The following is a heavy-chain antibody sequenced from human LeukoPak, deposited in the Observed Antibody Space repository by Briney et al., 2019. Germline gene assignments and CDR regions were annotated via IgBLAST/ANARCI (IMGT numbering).Heavy chain of an antibody. CDR3: DGGTGWVSNLG. CDR1: GFTFSSYG. Sequence: PGGSLRLSCAASGFTFSSYGMHWVRQPPGKGLEWVANIKQDGSEKYYVDSVKGRFTISRDNAKNSLYLQMNSLRAEDTGVYYCDGGTGWVSNLGGGQGTLVIVSS. CDR2: IKQDGSEK. V-gene: IGHV3-7*03. J-gene: IGHJ4*02. D-gene: IGHD6-19*01.